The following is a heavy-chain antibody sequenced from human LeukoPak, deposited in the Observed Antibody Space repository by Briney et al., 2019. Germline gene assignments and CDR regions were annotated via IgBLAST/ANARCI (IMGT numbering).Heavy chain of an antibody. CDR3: ARVDDPIIQLWPHVVTAQGDFDY. CDR2: ISAYNGNT. J-gene: IGHJ4*02. CDR1: GYTFTSCG. V-gene: IGHV1-18*01. D-gene: IGHD5-18*01. Sequence: ASVKVSCKASGYTFTSCGISWVRQAPGQGLEWMGWISAYNGNTNYAQKLQGRVTMTTDTSTSTAYMELRSLRSDDTAVYYCARVDDPIIQLWPHVVTAQGDFDYWGQGTLVTVSS.